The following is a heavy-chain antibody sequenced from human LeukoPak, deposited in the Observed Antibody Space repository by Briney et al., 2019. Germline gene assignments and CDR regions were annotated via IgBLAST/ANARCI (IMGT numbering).Heavy chain of an antibody. V-gene: IGHV1-8*03. Sequence: ASVKASCKASGYTFTSYDINWVRQATGQGLEWMGWVNPNSGNTGYAQKFQGRVTITRNTSISTAYMELSSLRSEDTAVYYCARGDYDILTGYPFDYWGQGTLVTVSS. D-gene: IGHD3-9*01. CDR2: VNPNSGNT. CDR1: GYTFTSYD. J-gene: IGHJ4*02. CDR3: ARGDYDILTGYPFDY.